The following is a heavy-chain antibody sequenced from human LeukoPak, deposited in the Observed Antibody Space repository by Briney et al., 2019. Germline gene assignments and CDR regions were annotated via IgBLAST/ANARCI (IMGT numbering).Heavy chain of an antibody. D-gene: IGHD3-3*01. Sequence: SQTLSLTCTVSGGSISSGSYYWSWIRQPAGKGLEWIGRIYTSGSTNYNPSLKSRVTISVDTSKNQFSLKLSSVTAADTAVYYCASVLAYYDFWSGPFDYWGQGTLVTVSS. CDR2: IYTSGST. V-gene: IGHV4-61*02. CDR1: GGSISSGSYY. CDR3: ASVLAYYDFWSGPFDY. J-gene: IGHJ4*02.